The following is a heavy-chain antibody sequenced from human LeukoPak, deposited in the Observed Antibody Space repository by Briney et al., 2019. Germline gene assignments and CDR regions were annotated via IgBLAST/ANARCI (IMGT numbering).Heavy chain of an antibody. CDR3: ARDGQQGDQSAFDI. CDR2: VRNKARNYNT. J-gene: IGHJ3*02. V-gene: IGHV3-72*01. CDR1: GFTFGDYH. D-gene: IGHD2-21*01. Sequence: GGSLRLSCAPSGFTFGDYHMDWVRQAPGKGLEWIGRVRNKARNYNTEYVASVAGRFTISRDASKNSLYLQMDSLKIEDTGVYFCARDGQQGDQSAFDIWGQGTTVTVSS.